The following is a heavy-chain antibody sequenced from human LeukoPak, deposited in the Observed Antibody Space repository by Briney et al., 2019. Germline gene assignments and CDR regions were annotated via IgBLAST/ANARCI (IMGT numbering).Heavy chain of an antibody. J-gene: IGHJ4*02. CDR1: GYTFTSYD. CDR2: MNPNSGNT. V-gene: IGHV1-8*01. Sequence: ASVKVSCKASGYTFTSYDINWVRQATGQGLEWMGWMNPNSGNTGYAQKFQGRVTMTRNTSISTAYMELRSLRSDDTAVYYCARDMSGSYYHDYWGQGTLVTVSS. CDR3: ARDMSGSYYHDY. D-gene: IGHD1-26*01.